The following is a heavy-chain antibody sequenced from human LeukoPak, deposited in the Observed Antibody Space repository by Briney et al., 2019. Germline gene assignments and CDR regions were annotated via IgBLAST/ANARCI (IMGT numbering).Heavy chain of an antibody. J-gene: IGHJ4*02. D-gene: IGHD2-15*01. CDR1: GGTFSSYA. V-gene: IGHV1-69*05. Sequence: GASVKVSCKASGGTFSSYAISWVRQAPGQGLEWMGGIIPIFGTANYAQKFKGRVTITTDESTSTAYMELSSLRSEDTAVYYCARGYCSGGSCERMPLDYWGQGTLVTVSS. CDR2: IIPIFGTA. CDR3: ARGYCSGGSCERMPLDY.